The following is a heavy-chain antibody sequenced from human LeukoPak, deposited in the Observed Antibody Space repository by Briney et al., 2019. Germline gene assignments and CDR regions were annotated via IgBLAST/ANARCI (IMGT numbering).Heavy chain of an antibody. Sequence: GESLKISCKGSGYSFTSYWIGWVRQMPGKGLEWMGIIYLGESDTRYSPSFQGQVTISADKSISTAYLQWSSLKASDAAMYYCARLKVTGDPTLFDYWGQGTLVTVSS. V-gene: IGHV5-51*01. D-gene: IGHD7-27*01. CDR2: IYLGESDT. CDR3: ARLKVTGDPTLFDY. J-gene: IGHJ4*02. CDR1: GYSFTSYW.